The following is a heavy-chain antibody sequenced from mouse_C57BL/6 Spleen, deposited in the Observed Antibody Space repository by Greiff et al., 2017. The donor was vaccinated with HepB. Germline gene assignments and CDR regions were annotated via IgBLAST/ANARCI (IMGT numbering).Heavy chain of an antibody. CDR1: GYTFTSYW. Sequence: VQLQQSGAELVMPGASVKLSCKASGYTFTSYWMHWVKQRPGQGLEWIGEIDPSDSYTNYNQKFKGKSTLTVDKSSSTAYMQLSSLTSEDSAVYYCARRGITTVVATGRDYAMDYWGQGTSVTVSS. CDR2: IDPSDSYT. D-gene: IGHD1-1*01. V-gene: IGHV1-69*01. J-gene: IGHJ4*01. CDR3: ARRGITTVVATGRDYAMDY.